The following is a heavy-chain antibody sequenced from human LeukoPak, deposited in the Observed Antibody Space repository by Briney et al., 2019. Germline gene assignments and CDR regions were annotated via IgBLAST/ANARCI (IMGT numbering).Heavy chain of an antibody. D-gene: IGHD6-19*01. V-gene: IGHV3-7*03. CDR2: IKEDGSER. CDR3: ARGGSGWSYFYYYGMDV. Sequence: PGGSLRLSCEGSAFIFSGHWMNWVRQTPGKGLEWVASIKEDGSERQYVDSVKGRFSISRDNTKGSLFLQLNSLRAEDTAVYYCARGGSGWSYFYYYGMDVWGQGTTVTVSS. J-gene: IGHJ6*02. CDR1: AFIFSGHW.